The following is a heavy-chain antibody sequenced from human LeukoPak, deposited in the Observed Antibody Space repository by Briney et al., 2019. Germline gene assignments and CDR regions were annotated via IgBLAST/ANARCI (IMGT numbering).Heavy chain of an antibody. J-gene: IGHJ6*03. CDR1: GFTFSSYA. V-gene: IGHV3-30*04. CDR3: ARDAQQWLVPYYYYYMDV. D-gene: IGHD6-19*01. Sequence: GGSLRLSCAASGFTFSSYAMHWVRQAPGKGLEWVAVISYDGSNKYYADSVKGRFTISRDNSKNTLYLQMNSLRAEDTAVYYCARDAQQWLVPYYYYYMDVWGKGTTVTVSS. CDR2: ISYDGSNK.